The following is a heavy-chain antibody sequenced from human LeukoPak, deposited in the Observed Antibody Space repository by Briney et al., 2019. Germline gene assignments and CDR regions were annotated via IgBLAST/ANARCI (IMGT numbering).Heavy chain of an antibody. D-gene: IGHD4-23*01. CDR2: ISSYNGNT. Sequence: GSSVNGSCKTAVYTYTSYRISWVRQATGQGLEWMGLISSYNGNTNYAQKLQGRVTMTTDTSTSTAYMELRSLRSDDTAVYYCASPISYGGINSNDEFDFWGQGTMVNVSS. J-gene: IGHJ3*01. V-gene: IGHV1-18*01. CDR3: ASPISYGGINSNDEFDF. CDR1: VYTYTSYR.